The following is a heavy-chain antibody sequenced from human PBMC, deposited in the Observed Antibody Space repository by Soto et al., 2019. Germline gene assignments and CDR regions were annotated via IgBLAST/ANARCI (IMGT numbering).Heavy chain of an antibody. CDR2: INPNSGGT. D-gene: IGHD6-19*01. CDR3: ARDPETSIAVAPEGVY. J-gene: IGHJ4*02. Sequence: QVQLVQSGAEVKKPGASVKVSCKASGYTFTGYYMHWVRQAPGQGLEWMGWINPNSGGTNYAQKFQGRVTMTRDTSISTAYMELSRLRSDDTAVYYCARDPETSIAVAPEGVYWGQGTLVTVSS. CDR1: GYTFTGYY. V-gene: IGHV1-2*02.